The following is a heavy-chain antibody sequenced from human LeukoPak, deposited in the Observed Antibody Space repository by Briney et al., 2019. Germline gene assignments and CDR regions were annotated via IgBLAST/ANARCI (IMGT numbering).Heavy chain of an antibody. V-gene: IGHV3-30*19. D-gene: IGHD3-22*01. CDR2: ISYDGSNK. CDR1: GFTFSSYG. Sequence: GGSLRLSCAASGFTFSSYGMHWVRQAPGKGLEWVAVISYDGSNKYYADSVKGRFTISRDNSKNTLYLQMNSLRAEDTAVYYCARGGSGYYLFDYWGQGTLVTVSS. CDR3: ARGGSGYYLFDY. J-gene: IGHJ4*02.